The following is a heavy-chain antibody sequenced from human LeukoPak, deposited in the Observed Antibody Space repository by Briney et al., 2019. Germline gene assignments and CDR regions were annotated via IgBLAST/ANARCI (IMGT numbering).Heavy chain of an antibody. CDR3: AKDIGYNWNDGGWFDP. Sequence: ASVKVSCKASGYTFTSYYMHWVRQAPGQGLEWMGIINPSGGSTSYAQKFQGRVTMTRDTSTSTVYMELSSLRSEDTALYYCAKDIGYNWNDGGWFDPWGQGTLVTVSS. V-gene: IGHV1-46*01. CDR1: GYTFTSYY. CDR2: INPSGGST. J-gene: IGHJ5*02. D-gene: IGHD1-1*01.